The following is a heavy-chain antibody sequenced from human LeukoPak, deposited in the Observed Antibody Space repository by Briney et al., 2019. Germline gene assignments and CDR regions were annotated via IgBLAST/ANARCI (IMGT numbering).Heavy chain of an antibody. J-gene: IGHJ3*02. D-gene: IGHD5-18*01. Sequence: SQTLSLTCTVSGGSISSGGYYWSWIRQPPGKGLEWIGYIYYSGSTNYNPSLKSRVTISVDTSKNQFSLKLSSVTAADTAVYYCASVDTAMGDAFDIWGQGTTVTVSS. CDR3: ASVDTAMGDAFDI. CDR2: IYYSGST. V-gene: IGHV4-61*08. CDR1: GGSISSGGYY.